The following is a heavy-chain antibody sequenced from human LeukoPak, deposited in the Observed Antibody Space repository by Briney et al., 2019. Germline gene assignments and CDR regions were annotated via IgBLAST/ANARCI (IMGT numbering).Heavy chain of an antibody. V-gene: IGHV3-48*04. CDR1: GFTFSSYS. J-gene: IGHJ4*02. CDR3: ARESGSYFYFDY. Sequence: GGSLRLSCAASGFTFSSYSMNWVRQAPGKGLEWVSYISSCSSTIYYADSVKGRFTISRDNAKNSLYLQMNSLRAEDTAVYYCARESGSYFYFDYWGQGTLVTVSS. CDR2: ISSCSSTI. D-gene: IGHD1-26*01.